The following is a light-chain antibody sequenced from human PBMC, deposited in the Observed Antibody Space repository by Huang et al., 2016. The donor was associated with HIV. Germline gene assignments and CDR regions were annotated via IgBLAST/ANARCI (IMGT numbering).Light chain of an antibody. CDR1: QNVNTD. CDR3: QQYNNWPPLT. CDR2: VAS. V-gene: IGKV3-15*01. Sequence: EVVITQSPAILSVSPGERATLSCRASQNVNTDLAWYKHNPGQAPRLLIYVASTRATGIPARFIGNGSETEFTLTISSLQSEDFAIYYCQQYNNWPPLTFGGGTKVEIK. J-gene: IGKJ4*01.